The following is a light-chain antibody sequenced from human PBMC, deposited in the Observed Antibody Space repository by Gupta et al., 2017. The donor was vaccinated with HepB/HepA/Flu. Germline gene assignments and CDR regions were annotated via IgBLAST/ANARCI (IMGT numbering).Light chain of an antibody. CDR2: GKN. J-gene: IGLJ2*01. Sequence: SSELTQDPAVSVALGQTVRITCHGDSLRYYYASWYQQKPGQAPVLVIYGKNNRPSGIPDRISGSSSGNTASLTITVAQAEDEADYYCNSRDSSGDQLVFGGGTKLTVL. CDR3: NSRDSSGDQLV. CDR1: SLRYYY. V-gene: IGLV3-19*01.